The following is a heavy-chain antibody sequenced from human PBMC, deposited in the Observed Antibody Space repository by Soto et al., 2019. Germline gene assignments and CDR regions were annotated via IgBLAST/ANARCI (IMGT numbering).Heavy chain of an antibody. D-gene: IGHD5-12*01. J-gene: IGHJ6*02. CDR2: IYHSGST. V-gene: IGHV4-30-2*01. Sequence: QLQLQESGSGLVKPSQTLSLTCAVSGGSISSGGYSWSWIRQPPGKGLEWIGYIYHSGSTYYNPSLKSRVTMSVDRSKNQFSLKLGSVTAADTAVYYCARRRGFPYYYGMDVWGQGTTVTVSS. CDR1: GGSISSGGYS. CDR3: ARRRGFPYYYGMDV.